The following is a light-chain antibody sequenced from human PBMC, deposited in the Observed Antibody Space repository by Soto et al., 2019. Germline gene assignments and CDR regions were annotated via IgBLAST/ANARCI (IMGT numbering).Light chain of an antibody. CDR3: CSYTATTTYV. CDR2: DVS. CDR1: GNDVGGYTF. J-gene: IGLJ1*01. V-gene: IGLV2-14*03. Sequence: QSVLTQPASVSGSPGQSISISCTGTGNDVGGYTFVSWYQQHPDKVPKLVIFDVSRRPSGVSDRFSGSKSVNAASLTISGLQAEDEADYYCCSYTATTTYVFGTGTKLTVL.